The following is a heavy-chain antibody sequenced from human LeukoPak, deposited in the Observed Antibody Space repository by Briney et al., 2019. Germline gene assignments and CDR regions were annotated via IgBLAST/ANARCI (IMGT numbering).Heavy chain of an antibody. D-gene: IGHD3-10*01. CDR1: GFTFSNYS. J-gene: IGHJ6*02. CDR3: ARAEMRFGELSRYGMDV. V-gene: IGHV3-21*01. CDR2: ISSSSSYI. Sequence: PGGSQRLSCAASGFTFSNYSMNWVRQAPGKGLEWVSSISSSSSYIYYADSVKGRFTISRDNAKNSLYLQMNSLRAEDTAVYYCARAEMRFGELSRYGMDVWGQGTTVTVSS.